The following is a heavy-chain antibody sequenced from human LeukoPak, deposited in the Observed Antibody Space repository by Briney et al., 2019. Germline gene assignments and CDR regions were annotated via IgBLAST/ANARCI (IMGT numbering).Heavy chain of an antibody. Sequence: GGSLRLACAASGFTFSNYAMSRVRQAPGKGLEWVSAISGSGDNTYYADSVKGRFTVSRDNSKDTLYLQMNSLRADDTAVYYCAKAFSGGKWTPDYWGQGTLVTVSS. CDR3: AKAFSGGKWTPDY. V-gene: IGHV3-23*01. J-gene: IGHJ4*02. CDR1: GFTFSNYA. D-gene: IGHD3-3*02. CDR2: ISGSGDNT.